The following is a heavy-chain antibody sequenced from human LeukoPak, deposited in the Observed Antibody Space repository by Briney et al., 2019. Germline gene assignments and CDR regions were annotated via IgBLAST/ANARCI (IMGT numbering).Heavy chain of an antibody. Sequence: ASVKVSCMASGYTFTSYYMHWVRQAPGQGLEWMGIINPSGGSTSYVQKFQGRVTMTRDTSTSTVYMELSSLRSEDTAVYYCARDSGPKYGGSDYWGQGTLVTVSS. D-gene: IGHD5-12*01. V-gene: IGHV1-46*01. CDR3: ARDSGPKYGGSDY. CDR1: GYTFTSYY. J-gene: IGHJ4*02. CDR2: INPSGGST.